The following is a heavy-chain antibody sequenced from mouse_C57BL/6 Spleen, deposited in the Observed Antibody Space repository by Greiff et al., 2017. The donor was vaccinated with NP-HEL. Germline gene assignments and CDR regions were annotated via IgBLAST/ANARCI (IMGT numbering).Heavy chain of an antibody. CDR3: ARVYYDYGGVLDY. J-gene: IGHJ2*01. CDR1: GFTFSDYG. D-gene: IGHD2-4*01. V-gene: IGHV5-17*01. Sequence: EVMLVESGGGLVKPGGSLKLSCAASGFTFSDYGMHWVRQAPEKGLEWVAYISSGSSTIYYADTVKGRFTISRDNAKNTLFLQMTSLRSEDTAMYYCARVYYDYGGVLDYWGQGTTLTVSS. CDR2: ISSGSSTI.